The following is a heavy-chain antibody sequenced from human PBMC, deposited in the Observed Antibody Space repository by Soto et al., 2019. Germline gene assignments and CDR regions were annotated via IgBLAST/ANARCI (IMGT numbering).Heavy chain of an antibody. D-gene: IGHD5-18*01. V-gene: IGHV4-31*03. J-gene: IGHJ4*02. CDR2: IYYSGST. Sequence: SETLSLTCTVSGGSISSGGYYWSWIRQHPGKGLEWIGYIYYSGSTHYNPSLKSRVTISVDTSKNQFSLKLSSVTAADTAVYYCARSEGYSYGYDYWGQGTLVTVSS. CDR3: ARSEGYSYGYDY. CDR1: GGSISSGGYY.